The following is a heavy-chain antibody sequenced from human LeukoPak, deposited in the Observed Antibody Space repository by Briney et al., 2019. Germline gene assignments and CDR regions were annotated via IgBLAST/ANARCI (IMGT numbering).Heavy chain of an antibody. J-gene: IGHJ3*02. Sequence: SETLSLTCTVSDDSISSYYWSWIRQPPGKGLEWIGYIYNSGGTNYNPSLKSRVTISVDTSKNQFSLKLSSVTAADTAVYYCARAGSGYSSDIWGQGTMVTVSS. CDR2: IYNSGGT. CDR1: DDSISSYY. D-gene: IGHD3-22*01. V-gene: IGHV4-59*01. CDR3: ARAGSGYSSDI.